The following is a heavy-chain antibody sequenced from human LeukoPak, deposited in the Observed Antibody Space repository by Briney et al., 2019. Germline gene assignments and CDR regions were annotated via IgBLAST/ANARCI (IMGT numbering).Heavy chain of an antibody. Sequence: GASLSLSCAASGFTFSAYSINWVRHAPGEGLEWVSSITETSPVYYAESVKGRFTISRDNAKNLVFLQINSLRVEDTAVYFCTRDLHTESPPGGIGYWGRGTPVTVSS. D-gene: IGHD4-17*01. J-gene: IGHJ4*02. CDR2: ITETSPV. CDR1: GFTFSAYS. V-gene: IGHV3-69-1*01. CDR3: TRDLHTESPPGGIGY.